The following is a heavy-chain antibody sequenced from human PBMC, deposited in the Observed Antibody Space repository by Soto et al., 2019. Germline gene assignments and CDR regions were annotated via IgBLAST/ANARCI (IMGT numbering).Heavy chain of an antibody. J-gene: IGHJ4*02. D-gene: IGHD3-10*01. CDR2: INPNNGDT. CDR3: AREITYGGGSFSLGL. CDR1: GYFFTSHY. Sequence: ASVKVSCKTSGYFFTSHYIHWVRLAPGRGLEWMGRINPNNGDTNSPQKFQGRVTMTSDTSISTAYMEMSGLRSDDTALYYCAREITYGGGSFSLGLWGQGTLVTVSS. V-gene: IGHV1-2*06.